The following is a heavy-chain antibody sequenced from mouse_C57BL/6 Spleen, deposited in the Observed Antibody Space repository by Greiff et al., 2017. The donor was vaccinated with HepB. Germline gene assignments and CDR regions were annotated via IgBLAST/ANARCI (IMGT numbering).Heavy chain of an antibody. CDR3: AREVYRN. CDR1: GYTFTDYY. V-gene: IGHV1-76*01. D-gene: IGHD2-14*01. Sequence: VQLQQSGAELVRPGASVKLSCKASGYTFTDYYINWVKQRPGQGLEWIARIYPGSGNTYYNEKFKGKATLTAEKSSSTAYMQLSSLTSEDSAVYFCAREVYRNWGQRTLVTVSA. CDR2: IYPGSGNT. J-gene: IGHJ3*01.